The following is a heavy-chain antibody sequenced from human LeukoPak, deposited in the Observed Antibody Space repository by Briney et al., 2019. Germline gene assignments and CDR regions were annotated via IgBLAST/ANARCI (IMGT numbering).Heavy chain of an antibody. CDR2: INSDGSGT. CDR1: GFTFNSYW. J-gene: IGHJ4*02. V-gene: IGHV3-74*01. Sequence: GGSLRLSCAASGFTFNSYWMHWVRQAPGKGLVWVSRINSDGSGTSDADFVKGRFTISRDNSQNTLFLQMNSLSADDTAIYYCAKGVGDYYDFWGRGTLVTVSS. D-gene: IGHD4-17*01. CDR3: AKGVGDYYDF.